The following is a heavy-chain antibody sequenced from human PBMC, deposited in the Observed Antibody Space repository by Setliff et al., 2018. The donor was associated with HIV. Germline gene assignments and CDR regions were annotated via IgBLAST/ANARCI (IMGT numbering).Heavy chain of an antibody. V-gene: IGHV4-61*09. Sequence: TLSLTCTVSGCSISSGSYYWSWIRQPAGKGLEWIGHIYTSGSTNYNPSLKSRVTISVDTSKNQFSLKLSSVTAADTAVYYCATLPGATTYFDYWGQGTLVTVSS. CDR3: ATLPGATTYFDY. D-gene: IGHD1-26*01. J-gene: IGHJ4*02. CDR2: IYTSGST. CDR1: GCSISSGSYY.